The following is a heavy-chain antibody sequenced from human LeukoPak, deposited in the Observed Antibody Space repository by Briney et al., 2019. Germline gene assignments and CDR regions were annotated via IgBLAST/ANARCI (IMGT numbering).Heavy chain of an antibody. D-gene: IGHD3-22*01. Sequence: APVKVSCKASGYTFTGYYMHWVRQAPGQGLEWMGWINPNSGGTNYAQKFQGWVTMTRDTSISTAYMELSRLRSDDTAVYYCARGRYYYDSSGDSRDWFDPWGQGTLVTVSS. V-gene: IGHV1-2*04. CDR2: INPNSGGT. CDR1: GYTFTGYY. J-gene: IGHJ5*02. CDR3: ARGRYYYDSSGDSRDWFDP.